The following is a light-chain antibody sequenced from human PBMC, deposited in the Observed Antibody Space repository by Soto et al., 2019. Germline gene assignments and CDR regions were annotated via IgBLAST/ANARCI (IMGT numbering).Light chain of an antibody. V-gene: IGKV3-15*01. CDR3: QPYGSSPWT. Sequence: EIVMTQSPATLSVSPGERATLSCRASQSVSSNLAWYQQKPGQAPRLLIYGASTRATGIPARFSGSGSGTEFTLTLTRLQPEDFAVYYCQPYGSSPWTSGQGTKGEIK. CDR1: QSVSSN. CDR2: GAS. J-gene: IGKJ1*01.